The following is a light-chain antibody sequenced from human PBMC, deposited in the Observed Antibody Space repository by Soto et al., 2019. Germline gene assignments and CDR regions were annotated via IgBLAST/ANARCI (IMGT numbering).Light chain of an antibody. CDR2: EGS. CDR3: CSYAGSSTWV. J-gene: IGLJ3*02. V-gene: IGLV2-23*01. Sequence: QPVLTQPASVSGSPGQSITISCTGTSSDVGSYNLVSWYQQHPGKAPKLMIYEGSKRPSGVSNRFSGSKSGATASLTISGLQAEDEADYYCCSYAGSSTWVFGGGTKLTVL. CDR1: SSDVGSYNL.